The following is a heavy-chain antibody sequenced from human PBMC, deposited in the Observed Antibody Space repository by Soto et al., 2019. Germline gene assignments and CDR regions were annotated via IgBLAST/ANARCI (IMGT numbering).Heavy chain of an antibody. J-gene: IGHJ4*02. CDR3: ASGRDGYNALDY. Sequence: EVQLVESGGGLVQPGGSLRLSCAASGFTFSSYWMHWVRQAPGKGLVWVSRINSDGSSTSYADSVKGRFTISRDNARNTLYLQMNSLRAEDTAVYYCASGRDGYNALDYWGQGTLVTVSS. CDR2: INSDGSST. V-gene: IGHV3-74*01. CDR1: GFTFSSYW. D-gene: IGHD5-12*01.